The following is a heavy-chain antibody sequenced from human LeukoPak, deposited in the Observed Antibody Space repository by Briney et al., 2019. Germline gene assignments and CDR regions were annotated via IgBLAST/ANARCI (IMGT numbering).Heavy chain of an antibody. CDR1: GFTFSSYE. Sequence: GGSLRLSCAASGFTFSSYEMNWVRQAPGKGLEWVSYISSSGSTIYYADSVKGRFTISRDNAKNSLYLQMNSLRAEDTAVYYRARDPPTFEHEVPHDYYGMDVWGQGTTVTVSS. CDR2: ISSSGSTI. V-gene: IGHV3-48*03. J-gene: IGHJ6*02. D-gene: IGHD2-21*01. CDR3: ARDPPTFEHEVPHDYYGMDV.